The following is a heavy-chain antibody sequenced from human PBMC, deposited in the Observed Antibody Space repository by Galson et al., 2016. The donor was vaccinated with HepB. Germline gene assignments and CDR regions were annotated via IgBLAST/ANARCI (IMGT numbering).Heavy chain of an antibody. CDR2: ISYDGSTK. J-gene: IGHJ4*02. CDR1: GFTFSSYA. CDR3: AVAYSNYWPLGY. V-gene: IGHV3-30-3*01. Sequence: SLRLSCAASGFTFSSYAMHWVRQAPGKGLEWVAVISYDGSTKYYADSVKGRFTISRGNSKNTLSVQMNSLRAEDMAVYYCAVAYSNYWPLGYWGQGTLVTVSS. D-gene: IGHD2-21*01.